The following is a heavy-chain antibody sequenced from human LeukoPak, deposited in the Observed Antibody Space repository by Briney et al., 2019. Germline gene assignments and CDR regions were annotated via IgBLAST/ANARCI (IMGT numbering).Heavy chain of an antibody. Sequence: EASVKVSCKASGYIFTSYGISWVRQAPGQGLEWMGWISVYNDNKNYAQKFQGRVTMTTDPSTSTAHMELRSLRSDDTAVYYCARDNDYVWGSYRYPGYWGQGTLVTVPS. J-gene: IGHJ4*02. CDR3: ARDNDYVWGSYRYPGY. V-gene: IGHV1-18*01. CDR2: ISVYNDNK. D-gene: IGHD3-16*02. CDR1: GYIFTSYG.